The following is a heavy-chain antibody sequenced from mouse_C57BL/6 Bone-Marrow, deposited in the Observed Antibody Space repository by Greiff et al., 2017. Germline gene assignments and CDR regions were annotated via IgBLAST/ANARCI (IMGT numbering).Heavy chain of an antibody. V-gene: IGHV1-26*01. J-gene: IGHJ1*03. Sequence: EVQLQQSGPELVKPGASVKISCKASGYTFTDYYMNWVKQSHGKSLEWIGDINPNNGGTSYNQKFKGKATLTVDKSSSTAYMELRSLTSEDSAVYYCAFGDFDVWGTGTTVTVSS. CDR3: AFGDFDV. D-gene: IGHD3-1*01. CDR2: INPNNGGT. CDR1: GYTFTDYY.